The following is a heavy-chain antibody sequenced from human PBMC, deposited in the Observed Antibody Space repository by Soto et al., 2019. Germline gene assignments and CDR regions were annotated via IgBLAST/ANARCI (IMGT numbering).Heavy chain of an antibody. J-gene: IGHJ6*02. CDR1: GFTFSSYE. Sequence: EVQLVESGGGLVQPGGSLRLSCAASGFTFSSYEMNWVRQAPGKGLEWVSYISSSGSTIYYAESVKGRFTISRDNAKNSLYLQMNSLRAEDTAVYYCARQKYQLLQYYYYYGMDVWGQGTTVTVSS. V-gene: IGHV3-48*03. CDR3: ARQKYQLLQYYYYYGMDV. D-gene: IGHD2-2*01. CDR2: ISSSGSTI.